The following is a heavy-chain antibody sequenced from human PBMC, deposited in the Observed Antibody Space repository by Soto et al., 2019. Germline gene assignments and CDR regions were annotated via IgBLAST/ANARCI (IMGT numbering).Heavy chain of an antibody. J-gene: IGHJ3*02. Sequence: GGSLRLSCAASGFTFSSYAMSWVRQAPGKGLEWVSAISGSGGSTYYADSVKGRFTISRDNSKNTLYLQMNSLRAEDTAVYYCAKDIKEVSWHSMGAFDIWGQGTMVTVSS. V-gene: IGHV3-23*01. CDR2: ISGSGGST. CDR3: AKDIKEVSWHSMGAFDI. CDR1: GFTFSSYA. D-gene: IGHD6-13*01.